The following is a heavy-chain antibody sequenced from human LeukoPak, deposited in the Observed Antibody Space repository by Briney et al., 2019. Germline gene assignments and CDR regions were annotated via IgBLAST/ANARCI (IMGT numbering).Heavy chain of an antibody. D-gene: IGHD3-16*01. Sequence: PGGSLRLSCAASGFTFSSYGMHWVRQAPGKGLEWVAVIWYDGSNKYYADSVKGRFTISRDNSKNTLYLQMNSLRAEDTAVYYCARGRGELPMYYFDYWGQGTLVTVSS. J-gene: IGHJ4*02. CDR2: IWYDGSNK. CDR3: ARGRGELPMYYFDY. V-gene: IGHV3-33*01. CDR1: GFTFSSYG.